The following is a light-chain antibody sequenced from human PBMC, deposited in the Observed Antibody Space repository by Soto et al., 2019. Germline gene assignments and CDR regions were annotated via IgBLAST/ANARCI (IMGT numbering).Light chain of an antibody. J-gene: IGLJ2*01. CDR3: CSYAGSSTFVV. CDR2: EVS. CDR1: SSDVWSYNL. Sequence: QSVLTQPASVSGSPGQSITISCTGTSSDVWSYNLVSWYQQHPGKAPKLTIYEVSKRPSGVSNRFSGSKSGNTASLTISGLQAEDEADYYCCSYAGSSTFVVFGGGTKVTVL. V-gene: IGLV2-23*02.